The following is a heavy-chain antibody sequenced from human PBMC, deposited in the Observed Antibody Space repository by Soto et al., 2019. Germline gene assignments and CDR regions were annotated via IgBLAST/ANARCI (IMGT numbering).Heavy chain of an antibody. CDR3: ARVEAPLIHSDHYYYGMDV. V-gene: IGHV3-33*01. CDR2: IWFDGSNT. D-gene: IGHD5-18*01. J-gene: IGHJ6*02. Sequence: QEQLVESGGGVVRPGMSLRLACEGSGFSFSTYGMHWVRQSPGKGLQWVAVIWFDGSNTYYADSVKGRFTISRDNSKNTLYLQMNNLRVEDTAVYHCARVEAPLIHSDHYYYGMDVWGQGTKLTVSS. CDR1: GFSFSTYG.